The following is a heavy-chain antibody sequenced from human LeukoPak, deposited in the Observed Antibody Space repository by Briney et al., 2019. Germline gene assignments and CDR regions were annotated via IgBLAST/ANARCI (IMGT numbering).Heavy chain of an antibody. CDR3: AKDGYGYDSSGYRLRDAFDI. D-gene: IGHD3-22*01. V-gene: IGHV3-23*01. J-gene: IGHJ3*02. CDR1: GFTFDNYG. Sequence: QPGGSLRLSCAASGFTFDNYGISWVRQAPGKGLDWVSGISASGGSTYYADSVKGRFTISRDNSKNMVYLQMTTLRAEDTALYYCAKDGYGYDSSGYRLRDAFDIWGQGTMVTVSS. CDR2: ISASGGST.